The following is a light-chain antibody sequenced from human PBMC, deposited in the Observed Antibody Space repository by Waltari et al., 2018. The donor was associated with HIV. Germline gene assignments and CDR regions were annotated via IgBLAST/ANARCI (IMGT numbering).Light chain of an antibody. CDR1: SSDVGGYNY. V-gene: IGLV2-14*01. J-gene: IGLJ3*02. CDR2: EVN. CDR3: TSYTSSSTLGV. Sequence: QSALTQPASVSGSPGQSITISCTGTSSDVGGYNYVSWYQQHPGKAPRLLIYEVNSRPSGVSNRFCGSKSGNTASLTISGLQTDDEADYYCTSYTSSSTLGVFGGGTKLTVL.